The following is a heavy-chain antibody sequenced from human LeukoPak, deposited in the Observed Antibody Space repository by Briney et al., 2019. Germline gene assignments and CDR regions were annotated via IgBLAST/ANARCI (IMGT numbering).Heavy chain of an antibody. Sequence: ASVKVSCKASGGTFSSYAISWVRQAPGQGLEWMGRIIPILGIANYAQKFQGRVTITADKSTSTAYMELSSLRSEDTAVYYCARGPSGSHPGDYWGQGTLVTVSS. CDR2: IIPILGIA. D-gene: IGHD3-22*01. J-gene: IGHJ4*02. CDR3: ARGPSGSHPGDY. CDR1: GGTFSSYA. V-gene: IGHV1-69*04.